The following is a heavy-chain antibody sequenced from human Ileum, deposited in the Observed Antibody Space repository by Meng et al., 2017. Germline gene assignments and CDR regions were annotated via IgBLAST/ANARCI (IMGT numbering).Heavy chain of an antibody. CDR1: GFTFSSYW. V-gene: IGHV3-7*01. Sequence: GGSLRLSCGASGFTFSSYWMNRVRQAPGKGLEWVANIKQDGSEKHYVDSVEGRFTISRDNAKSSLYLQMNSLRAEDTAVYYCARDQGSYGNFQHWGQGTLVT. D-gene: IGHD3-10*01. CDR3: ARDQGSYGNFQH. J-gene: IGHJ1*01. CDR2: IKQDGSEK.